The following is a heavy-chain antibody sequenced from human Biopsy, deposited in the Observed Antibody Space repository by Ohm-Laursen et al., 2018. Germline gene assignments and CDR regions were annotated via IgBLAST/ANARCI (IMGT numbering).Heavy chain of an antibody. J-gene: IGHJ4*02. CDR3: AADINVWNVNY. D-gene: IGHD1-1*01. Sequence: ASVKVSCKVSGYSLTELSMHWVRQAPGQGLEWMGGFAPENGRIVYSRKFQGRVTMTEDTSTSTAYMEVWRLRSDDTAVYYCAADINVWNVNYWGQGTQVIVSS. CDR2: FAPENGRI. CDR1: GYSLTELS. V-gene: IGHV1-24*01.